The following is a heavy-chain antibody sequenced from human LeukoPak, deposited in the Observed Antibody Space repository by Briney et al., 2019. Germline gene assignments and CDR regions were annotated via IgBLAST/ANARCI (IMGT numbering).Heavy chain of an antibody. D-gene: IGHD3-22*01. CDR2: IRGSGGTT. CDR1: GLTFSIYD. V-gene: IGHV3-23*01. Sequence: PGGSLRLSCAASGLTFSIYDMNWVRQAPGKGLERVSGIRGSGGTTYYADSVKGRFTISRDNSKNTLYLQMNSLRAEDTAVYYCAKDFSYDKTYWGQGTLVTVSS. CDR3: AKDFSYDKTY. J-gene: IGHJ4*02.